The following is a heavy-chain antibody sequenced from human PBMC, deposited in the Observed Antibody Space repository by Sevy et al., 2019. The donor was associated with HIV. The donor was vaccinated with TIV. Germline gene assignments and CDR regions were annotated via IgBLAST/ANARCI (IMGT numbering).Heavy chain of an antibody. Sequence: GGSLRLSCAASGFTFSSYSMNWVRQAPGKGLEWVSYISSSSSTIYYADSVKGRFTISRDNAKNSLYLQMNSLRDEDTAVYYCVREWPSSSWSLGYWGQGTLVTVSS. J-gene: IGHJ4*02. CDR3: VREWPSSSWSLGY. V-gene: IGHV3-48*02. CDR2: ISSSSSTI. D-gene: IGHD6-13*01. CDR1: GFTFSSYS.